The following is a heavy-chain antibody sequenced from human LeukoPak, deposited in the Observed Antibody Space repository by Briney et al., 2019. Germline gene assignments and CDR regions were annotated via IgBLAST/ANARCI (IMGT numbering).Heavy chain of an antibody. D-gene: IGHD6-13*01. CDR1: GFTFSDYY. J-gene: IGHJ1*01. V-gene: IGHV3-30*09. CDR3: AKVDRGAADGYSQH. CDR2: ISYDGRNK. Sequence: QPGGSLRLSCAASGFTFSDYYMSWIRQAPGKGLEWVAGISYDGRNKYYADSVKGRFAISRDNSKNTLYLQMNSLRADDTAVYYCAKVDRGAADGYSQHWGQGTLVTVSS.